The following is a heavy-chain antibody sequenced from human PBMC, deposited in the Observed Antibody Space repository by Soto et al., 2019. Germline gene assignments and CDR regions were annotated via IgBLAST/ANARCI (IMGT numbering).Heavy chain of an antibody. D-gene: IGHD6-6*01. Sequence: SGPTLVNPTQTLTLTCTFSGFSLSTSGMCVSWIRQPPGKALEWLALIDWDDDKYYSTSLKTRLTISKDTSKNQVVLTMTNMDHVDTATYYCARIPSIAARQYYYYGMDVWGQGTTVTVSS. CDR2: IDWDDDK. CDR1: GFSLSTSGMC. J-gene: IGHJ6*02. V-gene: IGHV2-70*01. CDR3: ARIPSIAARQYYYYGMDV.